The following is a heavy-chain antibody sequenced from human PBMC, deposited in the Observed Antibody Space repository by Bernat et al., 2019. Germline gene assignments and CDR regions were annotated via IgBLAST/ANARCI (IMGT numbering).Heavy chain of an antibody. CDR2: INAGNGNT. CDR3: AGGPVIAVAGPYYFDY. CDR1: GYTFTSYA. D-gene: IGHD6-19*01. J-gene: IGHJ4*02. Sequence: QVQLVQSGAEVKKPGASVKVSCKASGYTFTSYAMYWVRQAPGQRLEWMGWINAGNGNTKYSQKFQGRVTITRETSASTAYMVLSSLRSEDTAVYYCAGGPVIAVAGPYYFDYWGQGTLVTVSS. V-gene: IGHV1-3*01.